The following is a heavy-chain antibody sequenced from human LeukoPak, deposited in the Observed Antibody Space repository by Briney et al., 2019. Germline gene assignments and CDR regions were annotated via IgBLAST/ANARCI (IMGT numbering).Heavy chain of an antibody. CDR3: ASRYFWSGYYQYYFDY. CDR1: GFTFSSYG. J-gene: IGHJ4*02. V-gene: IGHV3-30*02. D-gene: IGHD3-3*01. Sequence: GGSLRLSCAASGFTFSSYGMYWVRQAPGKGLEWVAFIRYDGSNKYYADSVKGRFTISRDNSKNTLYLQMNSLRAEDTAVYYCASRYFWSGYYQYYFDYWGQGTLVTVSS. CDR2: IRYDGSNK.